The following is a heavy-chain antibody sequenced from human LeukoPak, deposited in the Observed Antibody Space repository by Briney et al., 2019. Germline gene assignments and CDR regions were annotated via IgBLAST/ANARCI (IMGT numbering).Heavy chain of an antibody. J-gene: IGHJ4*02. D-gene: IGHD3-10*01. Sequence: AGGSLRLSCAASGFTFDVYAMHWVRHAPGKGLEWVSGISWNSGSIGYADSVKGRFTISRDNAKNSLYLQMNSLRAEDTALYCCAKDRDLWFGEKGDYFDYWGQGTLVTVSS. CDR1: GFTFDVYA. CDR2: ISWNSGSI. CDR3: AKDRDLWFGEKGDYFDY. V-gene: IGHV3-9*01.